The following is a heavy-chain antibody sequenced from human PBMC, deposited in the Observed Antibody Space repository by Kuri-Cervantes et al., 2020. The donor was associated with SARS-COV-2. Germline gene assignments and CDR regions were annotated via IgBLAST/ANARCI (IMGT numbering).Heavy chain of an antibody. Sequence: GESLKISCAASGFTFSSYAMSWVRQAPGKGLEWVSAISGSGGSTYYADSVKDRFTISRDNSKNTLYLQMNSLRAEDTAVYYCAKGQTGRNPDAFDIWGQGTMVTVSS. CDR1: GFTFSSYA. J-gene: IGHJ3*02. D-gene: IGHD1-1*01. CDR2: ISGSGGST. CDR3: AKGQTGRNPDAFDI. V-gene: IGHV3-23*01.